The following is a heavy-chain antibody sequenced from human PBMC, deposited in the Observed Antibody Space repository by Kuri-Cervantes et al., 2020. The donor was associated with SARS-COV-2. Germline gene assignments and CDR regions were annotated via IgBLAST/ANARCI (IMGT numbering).Heavy chain of an antibody. CDR1: GFTFSSYG. Sequence: GGSLRLSCAASGFTFSSYGMHWVRQAPGKGLEWVAVIWYDGSNKYYADSVKGRFTISRDSSKNTLYLQMNSLRAEDTAVYYCARDIKGKTAAGTVFYYYYYGMDVWGQGTTVTVSS. D-gene: IGHD6-13*01. CDR2: IWYDGSNK. J-gene: IGHJ6*02. CDR3: ARDIKGKTAAGTVFYYYYYGMDV. V-gene: IGHV3-33*01.